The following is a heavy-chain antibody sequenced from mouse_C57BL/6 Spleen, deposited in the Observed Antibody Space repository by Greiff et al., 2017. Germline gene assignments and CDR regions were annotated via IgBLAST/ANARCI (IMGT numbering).Heavy chain of an antibody. CDR3: ARGGTTVVATGDFDY. V-gene: IGHV3-6*01. J-gene: IGHJ2*01. D-gene: IGHD1-1*01. CDR2: ISYDGSN. Sequence: VQLKESGPGLVKPSQSLSLTCSVTGYSITRGYYWNWIRQFPGNKLEWMGYISYDGSNNYNPSLKNRISITRDTSKNQFFLKLNSGTTEDTATDYCARGGTTVVATGDFDYWGQGTTLTVSS. CDR1: GYSITRGYY.